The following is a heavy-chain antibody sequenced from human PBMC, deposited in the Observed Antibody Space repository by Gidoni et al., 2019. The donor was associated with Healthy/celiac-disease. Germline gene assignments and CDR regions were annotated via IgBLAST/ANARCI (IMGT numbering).Heavy chain of an antibody. CDR3: ARSPRGGIAVAGTGWYFDL. V-gene: IGHV3-64*02. D-gene: IGHD6-19*01. CDR2: ISSNGGST. J-gene: IGHJ2*01. CDR1: GFTFSSYA. Sequence: EVQLVESGEGLVQPGGSLRLSCAASGFTFSSYAMHWVRQAPGKGLEYVSAISSNGGSTYYADSVKGRFTISRDNSKNTLYLQMGSLRAEDMAVYYCARSPRGGIAVAGTGWYFDLWGRGTLVTVSS.